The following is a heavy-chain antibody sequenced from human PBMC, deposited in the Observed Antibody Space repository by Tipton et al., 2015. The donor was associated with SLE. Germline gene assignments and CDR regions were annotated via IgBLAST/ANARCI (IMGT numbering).Heavy chain of an antibody. CDR1: GFTFSSYA. V-gene: IGHV3-23*01. CDR3: AKSRMGGARYYYDSSGYLSADY. Sequence: GSLRPSCAASGFTFSSYAMSWVRQAPGKGLEWVSAISGSGGSTYYADSVKGRFTISRDNSKNTLYLQMNSLRAEDTAVYYCAKSRMGGARYYYDSSGYLSADYWGQGTLVTVSS. CDR2: ISGSGGST. D-gene: IGHD3-22*01. J-gene: IGHJ4*02.